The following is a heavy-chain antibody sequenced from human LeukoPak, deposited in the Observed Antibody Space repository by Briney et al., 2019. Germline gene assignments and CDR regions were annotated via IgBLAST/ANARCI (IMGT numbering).Heavy chain of an antibody. V-gene: IGHV1-18*01. CDR3: ARVPDNWGVGDYFDY. CDR1: GYTLTSYG. Sequence: GASVKVSCKASGYTLTSYGISWVRQAPGQGLEWMGWISAYNGNTNYAQKLQGRVTMTTDTSTSTAYMELRSLRSDDTAVYYCARVPDNWGVGDYFDYWGQGTLVTVSS. CDR2: ISAYNGNT. D-gene: IGHD7-27*01. J-gene: IGHJ4*02.